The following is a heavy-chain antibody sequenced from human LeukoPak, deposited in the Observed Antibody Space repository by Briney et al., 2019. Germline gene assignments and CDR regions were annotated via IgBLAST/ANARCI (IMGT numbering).Heavy chain of an antibody. CDR3: AKGHIVTTVTTDYYYGMDV. CDR1: GFTFSSYG. V-gene: IGHV3-30*18. CDR2: ISYDGSNK. D-gene: IGHD4-17*01. J-gene: IGHJ6*02. Sequence: GGSLRLSCAASGFTFSSYGMHWVRQAPGKGLEWVAVISYDGSNKYYADSVKGRFTISRDNSKNTLYLQMNSLRAEDTAVYYCAKGHIVTTVTTDYYYGMDVWGQGTTVTVSS.